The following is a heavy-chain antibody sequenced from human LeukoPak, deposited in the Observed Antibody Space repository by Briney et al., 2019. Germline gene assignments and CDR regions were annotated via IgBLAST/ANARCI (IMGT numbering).Heavy chain of an antibody. CDR2: ISISGSTI. D-gene: IGHD4-17*01. J-gene: IGHJ1*01. Sequence: GGSLRLSCAASGFTFSDSYMTWIRLAPGKGLKWHSYISISGSTIYYADSVKGRFTISRDNAKNSLYLQMNSLRAEDTAVYYCARGGLTTMTTLAEYFQHWGQGTLVTVSS. V-gene: IGHV3-11*01. CDR3: ARGGLTTMTTLAEYFQH. CDR1: GFTFSDSY.